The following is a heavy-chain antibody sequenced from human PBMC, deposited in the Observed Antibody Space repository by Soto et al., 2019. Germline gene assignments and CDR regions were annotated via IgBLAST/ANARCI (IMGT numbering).Heavy chain of an antibody. V-gene: IGHV3-30*04. D-gene: IGHD1-26*01. J-gene: IGHJ4*02. Sequence: PGGSLRLSCSASGFSFSSYAMHWVRQDPGTGLEWVAVISYDGRDKYYPDSVKGRFTISRDNSKNTLYLQMNSLRAEDTAVYYCARSAGGSYPQYDYWGQGTLVTVSS. CDR3: ARSAGGSYPQYDY. CDR1: GFSFSSYA. CDR2: ISYDGRDK.